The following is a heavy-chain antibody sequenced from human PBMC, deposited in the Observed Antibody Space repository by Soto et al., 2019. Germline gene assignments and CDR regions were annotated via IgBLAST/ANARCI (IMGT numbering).Heavy chain of an antibody. J-gene: IGHJ6*02. CDR3: ATYPRGRGYYYGMDV. CDR1: GGTFSSYA. V-gene: IGHV1-69*12. Sequence: QVQLVQSGAEVKKPGSSVKVSCKASGGTFSSYAISWVRQAPGQGLEWMGGIIPIFGTANYAHKFQGRVTLTADESTSTAYMELSSLRSEDTAVYYCATYPRGRGYYYGMDVWGQGTTVTVSS. CDR2: IIPIFGTA. D-gene: IGHD1-26*01.